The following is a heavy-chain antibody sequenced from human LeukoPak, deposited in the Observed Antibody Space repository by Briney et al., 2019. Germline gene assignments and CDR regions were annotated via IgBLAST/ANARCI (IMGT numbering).Heavy chain of an antibody. CDR1: GYTFTRYY. Sequence: ASVKVSCRASGYTFTRYYMHWVRQAPGQGLEWMGIINPSGGSTSYAQKFQGRVTMTRDTSTSTVYMELSSLRSEDTAVYYCARDQIASSGWYAEYFQHWGQGTLVTVSS. V-gene: IGHV1-46*01. CDR2: INPSGGST. J-gene: IGHJ1*01. D-gene: IGHD6-19*01. CDR3: ARDQIASSGWYAEYFQH.